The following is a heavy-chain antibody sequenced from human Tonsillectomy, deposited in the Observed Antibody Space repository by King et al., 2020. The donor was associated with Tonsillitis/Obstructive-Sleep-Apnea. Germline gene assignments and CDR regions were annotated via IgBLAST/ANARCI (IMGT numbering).Heavy chain of an antibody. CDR2: IIPIFGTT. D-gene: IGHD6-13*01. CDR3: ARDPGIAAPGTDYYYYMDV. J-gene: IGHJ6*03. Sequence: QLVQSGAEVKKPGSSVKVSCKASGGIFSTFAISWVRQAPGQGLEWMGGIIPIFGTTNYAQTFQGRVTITADASTSTAYMELSGLRSEETAVYYCARDPGIAAPGTDYYYYMDVWGKGTTVTVSS. V-gene: IGHV1-69*01. CDR1: GGIFSTFA.